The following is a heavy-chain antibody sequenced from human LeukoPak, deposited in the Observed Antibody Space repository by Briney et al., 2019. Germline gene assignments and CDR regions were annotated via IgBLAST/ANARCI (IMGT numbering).Heavy chain of an antibody. J-gene: IGHJ4*02. D-gene: IGHD3-3*01. CDR1: GYTFTSYD. V-gene: IGHV1-8*01. CDR3: ARGTKYYDFWSGYQYYFDY. CDR2: MNPNSGNT. Sequence: ASVKVSCKASGYTFTSYDINWVRQATGQGLKWMGWMNPNSGNTGYAQKFQGRVTMTRNTSISTAYMELSSLRSEDTAVYYCARGTKYYDFWSGYQYYFDYWGQGTLVTVSS.